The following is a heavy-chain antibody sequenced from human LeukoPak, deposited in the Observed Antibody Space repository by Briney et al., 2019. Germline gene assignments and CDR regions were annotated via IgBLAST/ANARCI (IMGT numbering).Heavy chain of an antibody. CDR3: ARDSIVGATTLDY. CDR2: INPNSGGT. Sequence: ASVKDSCKASGYTFTGYYMHWVRQAPGQGLEWMGWINPNSGGTNYAQKFQGRVTMTRDTSISTAYMELSRLRSDDTAVYYCARDSIVGATTLDYWGQGTLVTVSS. CDR1: GYTFTGYY. J-gene: IGHJ4*02. V-gene: IGHV1-2*02. D-gene: IGHD1-26*01.